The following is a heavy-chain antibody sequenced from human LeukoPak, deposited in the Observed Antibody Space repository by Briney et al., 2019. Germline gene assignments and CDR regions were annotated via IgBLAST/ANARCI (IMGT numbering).Heavy chain of an antibody. J-gene: IGHJ4*02. CDR3: ARVRWFGELFSDY. D-gene: IGHD3-10*01. CDR1: GYSFTNYG. Sequence: ASVKVSCKASGYSFTNYGISWVRQAPGQGLQWMGWISVNNADTNYAQNFQGRVTLTTDTSTGTAYMELRSLRSDDTAVYYCARVRWFGELFSDYWGQGTLVTVSS. V-gene: IGHV1-18*01. CDR2: ISVNNADT.